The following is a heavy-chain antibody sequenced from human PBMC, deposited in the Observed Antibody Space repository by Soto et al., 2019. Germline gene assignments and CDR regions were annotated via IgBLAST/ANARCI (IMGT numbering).Heavy chain of an antibody. V-gene: IGHV5-51*01. CDR1: GHKVSTWHNFTSYW. D-gene: IGHD6-13*01. J-gene: IGHJ6*02. CDR2: IYPGDSDT. Sequence: PGESLKISCMGSGHKVSTWHNFTSYWIAWVRQMPGEGLEWMGIIYPGDSDTRYSPSFQGQVTISADKSISTAYLQWSSLKASDTAIYYCARTAAAGKYYYGVDVWGQGTTVTVSS. CDR3: ARTAAAGKYYYGVDV.